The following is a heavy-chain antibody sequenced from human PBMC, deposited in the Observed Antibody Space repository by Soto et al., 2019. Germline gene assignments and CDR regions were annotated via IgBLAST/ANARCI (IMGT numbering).Heavy chain of an antibody. CDR2: INTNTGDT. CDR3: ARDFWSGYQNWFDP. J-gene: IGHJ5*02. Sequence: QVQLVQSGAEVKEPGASVKVSCKASGYTFTGYHVHWVRQAPGQGLEWMGWINTNTGDTNYAQKFQGWVTMTRDTSINTAYVQLSRLRSEDTAVYYCARDFWSGYQNWFDPWGQGTLVTVSS. CDR1: GYTFTGYH. V-gene: IGHV1-2*04. D-gene: IGHD3-3*01.